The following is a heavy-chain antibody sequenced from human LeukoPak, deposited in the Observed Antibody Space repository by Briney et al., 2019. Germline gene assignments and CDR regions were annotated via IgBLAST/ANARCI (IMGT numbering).Heavy chain of an antibody. CDR1: GFTFGEND. D-gene: IGHD4-11*01. Sequence: GGSLRLSCTVSGFTFGENDMSWVRQAPGKGLEWVGIIRSKPYGETTEYAASVKGRFTISRDDDKSIAFLQLNSLKTEDTAVYYCTRAGNDYNNYQSPYWGQGTLVTVAS. CDR3: TRAGNDYNNYQSPY. V-gene: IGHV3-49*04. CDR2: IRSKPYGETT. J-gene: IGHJ4*02.